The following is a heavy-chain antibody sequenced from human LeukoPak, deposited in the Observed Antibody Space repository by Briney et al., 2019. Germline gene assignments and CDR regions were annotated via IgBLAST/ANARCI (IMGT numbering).Heavy chain of an antibody. J-gene: IGHJ3*02. CDR3: ARLPYCSSTSCYRNAFDI. V-gene: IGHV4-39*01. D-gene: IGHD2-2*02. CDR2: IYYSGST. Sequence: SETLSLTCTVSGGSISSSSYYWGWIRQPPGKGLEWIGSIYYSGSTYYNPSLKSRVTISVDTSKNQFSLKLSSVTAADTAVYYCARLPYCSSTSCYRNAFDIWGQGTMVTVSS. CDR1: GGSISSSSYY.